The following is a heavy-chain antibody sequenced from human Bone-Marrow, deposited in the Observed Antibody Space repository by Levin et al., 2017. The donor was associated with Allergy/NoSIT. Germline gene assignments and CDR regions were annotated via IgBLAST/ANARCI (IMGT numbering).Heavy chain of an antibody. D-gene: IGHD2/OR15-2a*01. Sequence: PSETLSLTCTVSGGSISSGGYYWSWIRQHPGKGLEWLGYIYYTGSTHYNPSLKSRVTISVDTSKIQFSLTLTSVTAADTAVYYCAREQALTWNASPRIDVWGQGTTVVVSS. CDR2: IYYTGST. CDR1: GGSISSGGYY. J-gene: IGHJ6*02. V-gene: IGHV4-31*03. CDR3: AREQALTWNASPRIDV.